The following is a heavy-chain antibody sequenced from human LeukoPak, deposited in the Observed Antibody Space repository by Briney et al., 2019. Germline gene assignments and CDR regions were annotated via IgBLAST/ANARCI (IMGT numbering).Heavy chain of an antibody. CDR1: GGSISSYY. D-gene: IGHD4-17*01. Sequence: SETLSLTCTVSGGSISSYYWSWIRQPAGKGLEWIGRIYTSGSTNYNPSLKSRVTMSVDTSKNQFSLKLSSVTAADTAVYYCARDVTTVTTRHNWFDPWGQGTLVTVSS. J-gene: IGHJ5*02. CDR2: IYTSGST. V-gene: IGHV4-4*07. CDR3: ARDVTTVTTRHNWFDP.